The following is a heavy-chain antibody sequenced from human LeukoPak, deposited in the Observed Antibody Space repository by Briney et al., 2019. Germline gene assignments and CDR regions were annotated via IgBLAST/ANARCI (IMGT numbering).Heavy chain of an antibody. CDR2: IYYSGST. D-gene: IGHD1-26*01. CDR3: ARVVVGATGVRYFDY. CDR1: GGSISSSSYY. Sequence: SETLSLTCTVSGGSISSSSYYWGWIRQPPGKGLEWIGSIYYSGSTYYNPSLKSRVTISVDTSKNQFSLKLSSVTAADTAVYYCARVVVGATGVRYFDYWGQGTLVTVSS. J-gene: IGHJ4*02. V-gene: IGHV4-39*07.